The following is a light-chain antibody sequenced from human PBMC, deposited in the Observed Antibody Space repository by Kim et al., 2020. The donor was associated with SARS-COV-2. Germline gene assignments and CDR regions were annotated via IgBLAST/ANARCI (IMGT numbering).Light chain of an antibody. Sequence: QSALTQPASVSGSPGQSITISCTGTSSDGGGYNYVSWYQQHPGKAPKLMIYDVSNRPSGVSNRFSGSKSGNTASLTISGLQAEDEAYYYCSSHTSSSTRVFGGGTKLTVL. CDR2: DVS. V-gene: IGLV2-14*03. J-gene: IGLJ2*01. CDR3: SSHTSSSTRV. CDR1: SSDGGGYNY.